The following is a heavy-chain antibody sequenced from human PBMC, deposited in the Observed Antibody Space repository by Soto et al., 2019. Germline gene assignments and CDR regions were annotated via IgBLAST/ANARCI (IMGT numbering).Heavy chain of an antibody. CDR3: ASRVLCDMDV. CDR1: GDTFTSNY. J-gene: IGHJ6*02. V-gene: IGHV1-46*01. Sequence: QEQLVQSGAEVKEPETSLKVSCKASGDTFTSNYLHWERQVPGQGLEWMGRINPNNGATLYAQEFQGRLILTTDTSTSTVYMDLNSEKSEDSVVYYCASRVLCDMDVWGQGTTVTVSS. CDR2: INPNNGAT. D-gene: IGHD2-21*01.